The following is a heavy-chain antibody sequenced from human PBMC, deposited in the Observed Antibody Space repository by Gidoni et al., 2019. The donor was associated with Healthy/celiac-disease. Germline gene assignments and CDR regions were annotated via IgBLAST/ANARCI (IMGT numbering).Heavy chain of an antibody. CDR1: GFTFSSYA. D-gene: IGHD6-19*01. J-gene: IGHJ4*02. V-gene: IGHV3-23*01. CDR2: ISGSGGST. Sequence: EVQLLESGGGLVQPGGSLRLSCAASGFTFSSYAMSWVRQAPGKGLEWVSAISGSGGSTYYADSVKGRFTISRDNSKDTLYLQMNSLRAEDTAVYYCAKGVWSYSSGWYLEDYWGQGTLVTVSS. CDR3: AKGVWSYSSGWYLEDY.